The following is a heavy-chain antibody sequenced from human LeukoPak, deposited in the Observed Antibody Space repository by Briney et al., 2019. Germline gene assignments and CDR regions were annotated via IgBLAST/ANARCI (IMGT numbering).Heavy chain of an antibody. Sequence: SETLSLTCIVSGGSVSSSYYWSWIRQPPGKGLEWIGYIYYTGGTYYNPSLKSRVTISVDTSKNQFSLKLNSVTAADTAVYYCARGGSVTYRIDYWGQGTLVTVSS. V-gene: IGHV4-61*01. CDR3: ARGGSVTYRIDY. CDR2: IYYTGGT. D-gene: IGHD1-14*01. J-gene: IGHJ4*02. CDR1: GGSVSSSYY.